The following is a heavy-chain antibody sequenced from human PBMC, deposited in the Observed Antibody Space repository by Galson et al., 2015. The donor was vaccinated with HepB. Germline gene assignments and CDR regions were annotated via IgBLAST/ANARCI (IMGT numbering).Heavy chain of an antibody. CDR2: IRATENAM. J-gene: IGHJ4*02. Sequence: SLRLSCAGSGFPFSSFPLNWVRQAPGKGLEWLSNIRATENAMYYAESVKGRFTTSRDNAKNSLYLQMDSLRVEDTGVYYCVRDSRVAFDYWGQGTLVTVSS. CDR3: VRDSRVAFDY. V-gene: IGHV3-48*03. CDR1: GFPFSSFP.